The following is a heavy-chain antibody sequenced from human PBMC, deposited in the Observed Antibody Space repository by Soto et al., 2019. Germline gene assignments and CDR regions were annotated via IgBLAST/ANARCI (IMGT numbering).Heavy chain of an antibody. V-gene: IGHV3-23*01. CDR2: ISGSGGST. CDR1: GFTFSSYA. D-gene: IGHD1-26*01. CDR3: ATINTPVGATRRYYYGMDV. J-gene: IGHJ6*02. Sequence: PGGSLRLSCAASGFTFSSYAMSWVRQALGKGLEWVSAISGSGGSTYYADSVKGRFTISRDNSKNTLYLQMNSLRAEDTAVYYCATINTPVGATRRYYYGMDVWGQGTTVTVSS.